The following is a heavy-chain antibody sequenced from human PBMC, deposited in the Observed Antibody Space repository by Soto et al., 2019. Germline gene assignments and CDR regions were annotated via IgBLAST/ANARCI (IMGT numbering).Heavy chain of an antibody. CDR3: ARVVDYYDPYYYYSMDV. CDR2: ISYDGSNK. Sequence: GGSLRLSCAASGFTFSSYAMHWVRQAPGKGLEWVAVISYDGSNKYYADSVKGRFTISRDNSKNTLYLQMNSLRAEDTAVYYCARVVDYYDPYYYYSMDVWGQGTTVTVSS. D-gene: IGHD3-22*01. CDR1: GFTFSSYA. J-gene: IGHJ6*02. V-gene: IGHV3-30-3*01.